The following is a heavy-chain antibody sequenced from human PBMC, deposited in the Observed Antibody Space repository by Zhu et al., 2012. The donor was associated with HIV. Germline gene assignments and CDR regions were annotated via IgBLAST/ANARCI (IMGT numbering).Heavy chain of an antibody. CDR2: IYHSGST. CDR3: AREWSAFDI. Sequence: QVQLQESGPGLLRPSETLSLTCTGSGDSVNPYKWSWIRQPPGKGLEWIGYIYHSGSTNYNPSLKSRVTISVDTSKNQFSLKLTSVTAADTAVYYCAREWSAFDIWGQGDKWSPSLQ. V-gene: IGHV4-59*02. J-gene: IGHJ3*02. D-gene: IGHD3-3*01. CDR1: GDSVNPYK.